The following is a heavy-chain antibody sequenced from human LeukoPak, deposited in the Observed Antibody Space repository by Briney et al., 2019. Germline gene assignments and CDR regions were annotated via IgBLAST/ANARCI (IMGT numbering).Heavy chain of an antibody. CDR1: GFTFSSYA. V-gene: IGHV3-23*01. CDR2: ISGSGGST. J-gene: IGHJ4*02. D-gene: IGHD1-26*01. CDR3: AKASPRAGSYYVDFDY. Sequence: GGSLRLSCAVSGFTFSSYAMHWVRQAPGKGLEWVSAISGSGGSTYYADSAKGRFTISRDNSKNTLYLQMNSLRAEDTAVYYCAKASPRAGSYYVDFDYWGQGTLVTVSS.